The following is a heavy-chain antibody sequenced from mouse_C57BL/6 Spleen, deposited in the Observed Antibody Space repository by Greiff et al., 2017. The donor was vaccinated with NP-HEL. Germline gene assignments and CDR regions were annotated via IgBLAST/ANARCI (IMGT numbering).Heavy chain of an antibody. J-gene: IGHJ2*01. V-gene: IGHV5-17*01. Sequence: VQLKESGGGLVKPGGSLKLSCAASGFTFSDYGMHWVRQAPEKGLEWVAYISSGSSTIYYADTVKGRFTISRDNAKNTLFLQMTSLRSEDTAMYYCARLSYYDYDGGYYFDYWGQGTTLTVSS. CDR3: ARLSYYDYDGGYYFDY. D-gene: IGHD2-4*01. CDR1: GFTFSDYG. CDR2: ISSGSSTI.